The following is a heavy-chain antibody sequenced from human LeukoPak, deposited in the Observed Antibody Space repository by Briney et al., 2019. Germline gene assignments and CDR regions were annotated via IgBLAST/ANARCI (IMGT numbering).Heavy chain of an antibody. D-gene: IGHD6-19*01. CDR1: GYTLTELS. CDR2: FDPEDGET. J-gene: IGHJ4*02. V-gene: IGHV1-24*01. Sequence: ASVKVSCKVSGYTLTELSMHWVRQAPGKGLEWMGGFDPEDGETIYAQKFQGRVTMTEDTSTDTAYMELSSLRSEDTAVYYCAKRWLGVRYLDYWGQGTLVTVSS. CDR3: AKRWLGVRYLDY.